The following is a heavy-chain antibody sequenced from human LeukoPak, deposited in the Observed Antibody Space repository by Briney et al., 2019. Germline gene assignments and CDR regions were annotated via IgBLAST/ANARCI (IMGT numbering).Heavy chain of an antibody. D-gene: IGHD6-13*01. V-gene: IGHV3-30*04. Sequence: GGSLRLSCAASEFTFSSYAMHWVRQAPGKGLEWVAVILYDGSNKYYADSVKGRFTISRDNSKNTLYLQMNSLRAEDTAVYYCAREISGPLAAAGGYYYYYMDVWGKGTTVTISS. CDR1: EFTFSSYA. CDR2: ILYDGSNK. CDR3: AREISGPLAAAGGYYYYYMDV. J-gene: IGHJ6*03.